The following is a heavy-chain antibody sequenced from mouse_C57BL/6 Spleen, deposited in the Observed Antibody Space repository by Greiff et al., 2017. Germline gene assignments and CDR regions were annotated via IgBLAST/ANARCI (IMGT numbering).Heavy chain of an antibody. V-gene: IGHV1-81*01. Sequence: QVQLQQSGAELARPGASVKLSCKASGYTFTSYGISWVKQRTGQGLEWIGEIYPRSGNTYYNEKFKGKATLTADKSSSTAYMELRSLTSEDSAVYFCAHIYDGYYYFDCWGQGATLTVSS. CDR2: IYPRSGNT. J-gene: IGHJ2*01. CDR3: AHIYDGYYYFDC. CDR1: GYTFTSYG. D-gene: IGHD2-3*01.